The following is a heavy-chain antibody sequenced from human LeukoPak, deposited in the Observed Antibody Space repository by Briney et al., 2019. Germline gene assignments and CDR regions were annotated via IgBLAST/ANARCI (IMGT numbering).Heavy chain of an antibody. CDR2: ISRRGYST. CDR1: GFIFSNYG. J-gene: IGHJ4*02. D-gene: IGHD4-17*01. V-gene: IGHV3-64*01. Sequence: PGGSLRLSCTVSGFIFSNYGMHWVRQAPGKGLEYVSAISRRGYSTYYAKSVKGRFATSRGNSKSTLYLQMNSLSIEDTAVYYCARDRSDYGKNYLDSWGQGTLVAVSS. CDR3: ARDRSDYGKNYLDS.